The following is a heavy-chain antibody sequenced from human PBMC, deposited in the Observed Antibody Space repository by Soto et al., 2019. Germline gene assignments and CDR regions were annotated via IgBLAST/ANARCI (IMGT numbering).Heavy chain of an antibody. V-gene: IGHV3-23*01. Sequence: EVQLLESGGGLVQPGGSLRLSCAASGFPFSSYAMSWVRQAPGKGREWVSAISGSGGSTYYADSVKGRFTISRDNSKNTLYLQMNSLRAEDTAVYYCAKEVSHYYDSSGYLDYWGQGTLVTVSS. CDR1: GFPFSSYA. D-gene: IGHD3-22*01. J-gene: IGHJ4*02. CDR3: AKEVSHYYDSSGYLDY. CDR2: ISGSGGST.